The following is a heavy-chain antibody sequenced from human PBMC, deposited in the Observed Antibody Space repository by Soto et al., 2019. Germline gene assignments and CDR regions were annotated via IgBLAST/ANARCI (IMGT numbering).Heavy chain of an antibody. V-gene: IGHV1-8*01. CDR2: MNPNSGNT. CDR1: GYTFTSYD. Sequence: ASVKVSCKASGYTFTSYDINWVRQATGQGLEWMGWMNPNSGNTGYAQKFQGRVTMTRNTSISTAYMELSSLRSEDTAVYYCARGAPGFYSSSWSFTYYYYYYMDVWGKGTTVTVSS. CDR3: ARGAPGFYSSSWSFTYYYYYYMDV. J-gene: IGHJ6*03. D-gene: IGHD6-13*01.